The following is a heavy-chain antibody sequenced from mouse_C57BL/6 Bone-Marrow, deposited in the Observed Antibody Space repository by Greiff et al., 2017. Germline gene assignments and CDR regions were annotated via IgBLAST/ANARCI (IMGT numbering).Heavy chain of an antibody. D-gene: IGHD2-4*01. CDR2: ISSGGSYT. V-gene: IGHV5-6*01. CDR1: GFTFSSYG. CDR3: ARHGGLRPLDY. Sequence: EVKLVESGGDLVKPGGSLKLSCAASGFTFSSYGMSWVRQTPDKRLEWVATISSGGSYTYYPDSVKGRFTISRDNAKNTLYLQMSRLKSEDTAMYYCARHGGLRPLDYWGQGTTLTVSS. J-gene: IGHJ2*01.